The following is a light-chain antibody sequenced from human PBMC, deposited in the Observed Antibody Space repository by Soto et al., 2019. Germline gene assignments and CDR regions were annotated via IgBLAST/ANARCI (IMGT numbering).Light chain of an antibody. J-gene: IGKJ2*01. Sequence: DIQMTQSPSSLSASVGDRVTITCRASQSVSSYLNWYQQKPGKAPNLLIYAASSLQSGVPSRFSGSGSGTDFTLTISSLQPEDFATYYCQQSYSIPQNTFGQGTKLEIK. V-gene: IGKV1-39*01. CDR1: QSVSSY. CDR3: QQSYSIPQNT. CDR2: AAS.